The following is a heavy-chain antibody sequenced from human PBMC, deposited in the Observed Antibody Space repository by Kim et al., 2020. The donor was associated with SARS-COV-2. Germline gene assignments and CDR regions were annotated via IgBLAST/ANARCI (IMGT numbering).Heavy chain of an antibody. Sequence: GGSLRLSCAASGFTFRSYAMHWVRQAPGKGLEWVAFISYDGSNKYYADSVKGRFTISRDDSKNTLYLQMNSLRPEDTAVYYCARVRGVITIIGYLQYWGQGTLVTVSS. CDR1: GFTFRSYA. CDR2: ISYDGSNK. D-gene: IGHD2-21*01. V-gene: IGHV3-30-3*01. CDR3: ARVRGVITIIGYLQY. J-gene: IGHJ1*01.